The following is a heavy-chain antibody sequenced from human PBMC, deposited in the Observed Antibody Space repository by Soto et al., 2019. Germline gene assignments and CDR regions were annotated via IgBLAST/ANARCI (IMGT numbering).Heavy chain of an antibody. Sequence: PRLSCAASGFTFSSYEMNWVRQAPGKGLEWVSYISSSGSTIYYADSVEGRFTISRDNAKNSLYLQMNSLRAEDTAVYYCASLGYTAMVPFDIWGQGTMVTVSS. V-gene: IGHV3-48*03. CDR3: ASLGYTAMVPFDI. D-gene: IGHD5-18*01. CDR1: GFTFSSYE. CDR2: ISSSGSTI. J-gene: IGHJ3*02.